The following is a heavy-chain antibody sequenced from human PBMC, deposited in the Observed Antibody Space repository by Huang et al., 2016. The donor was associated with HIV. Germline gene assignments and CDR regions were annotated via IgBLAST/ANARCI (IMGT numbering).Heavy chain of an antibody. CDR2: ISYKGSN. D-gene: IGHD3-10*01. CDR3: ARHREGPVAYYSGWGSHLNYMDV. J-gene: IGHJ6*03. CDR1: GGSIRSSDYH. V-gene: IGHV4-39*01. Sequence: QLLLQESGPGLVKPSEALALTCAVSGGSIRSSDYHWGWIRQPPGKGLEWIGSISYKGSNHYSPSRKSRVTIAVDTSKNLVCLNLTSMTAADTAVYYCARHREGPVAYYSGWGSHLNYMDVWGRGRTVVVSS.